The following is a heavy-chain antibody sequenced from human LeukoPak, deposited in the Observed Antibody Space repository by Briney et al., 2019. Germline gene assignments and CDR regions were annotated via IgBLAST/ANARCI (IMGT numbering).Heavy chain of an antibody. CDR3: ASGAYEDHDY. Sequence: GGSLRLSCAASGFTFSDYYMSWIRQAPGKGLEWVSYVSSSSSYIYYADSVKGRFTISRDNAKNSLYLQMNSLRAEDTAVYYCASGAYEDHDYWGQGTLVTVSS. V-gene: IGHV3-11*06. J-gene: IGHJ4*02. CDR1: GFTFSDYY. CDR2: VSSSSSYI. D-gene: IGHD3-22*01.